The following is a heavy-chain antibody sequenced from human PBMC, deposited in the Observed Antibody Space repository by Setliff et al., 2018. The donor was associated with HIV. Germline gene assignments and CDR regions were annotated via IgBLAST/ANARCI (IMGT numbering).Heavy chain of an antibody. V-gene: IGHV4-39*01. CDR1: GGSLSTSSFY. CDR2: IYFSGST. J-gene: IGHJ5*02. CDR3: ARHRSYGDYDPNWFDP. D-gene: IGHD4-17*01. Sequence: SETLSLTCTVSGGSLSTSSFYWGWIRQPPGKGLQWIGSIYFSGSTYYNPSLKSRVTISVDTSKNQFSLELRSVTAADTGIYYCARHRSYGDYDPNWFDPWGRGTLVTVSS.